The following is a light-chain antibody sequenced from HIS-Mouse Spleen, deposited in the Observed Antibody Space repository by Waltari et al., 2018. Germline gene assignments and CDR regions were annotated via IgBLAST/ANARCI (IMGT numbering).Light chain of an antibody. CDR2: EGS. Sequence: QSALTQPASVSGSPGQSITISCTGTSSDVGSYNLVSWYQQHPGKAPKLMIYEGSKRTSGVSNRSSGSKSGNTASLTISGLQAEDEADYYCCSYAGSSTFVVFGGGTKLTVL. CDR3: CSYAGSSTFVV. V-gene: IGLV2-23*03. J-gene: IGLJ2*01. CDR1: SSDVGSYNL.